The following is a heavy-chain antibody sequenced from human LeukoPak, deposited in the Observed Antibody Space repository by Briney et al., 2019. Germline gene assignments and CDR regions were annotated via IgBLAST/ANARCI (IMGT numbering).Heavy chain of an antibody. Sequence: GGSLRLSCAASGFTFSSYGMHWVRQAQGKGLEWVAVIWYDGSNKYYADSVKGRFTISRDNSKNTLYLQMKSLRAEDTAVYYCARERPWVMGLDNWGPGTLVTVSS. CDR3: ARERPWVMGLDN. CDR1: GFTFSSYG. CDR2: IWYDGSNK. J-gene: IGHJ4*02. V-gene: IGHV3-33*01. D-gene: IGHD1-1*01.